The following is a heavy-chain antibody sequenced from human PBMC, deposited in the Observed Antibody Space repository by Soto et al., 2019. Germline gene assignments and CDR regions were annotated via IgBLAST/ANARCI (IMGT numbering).Heavy chain of an antibody. V-gene: IGHV1-69*08. J-gene: IGHJ6*03. D-gene: IGHD2-15*01. CDR2: VTPLLDAS. CDR1: GATFNDYT. Sequence: QVQLVQSGAEVKKPGSSVRISCAASGATFNDYTFTWVRRAPGQGLEWMGRVTPLLDASNYAEKFQDRVTITADRSTSTVYMKLSGLKSEDSAIYYCASGKSQTTQDRMGFYYYMDVWGKGTTVTVSS. CDR3: ASGKSQTTQDRMGFYYYMDV.